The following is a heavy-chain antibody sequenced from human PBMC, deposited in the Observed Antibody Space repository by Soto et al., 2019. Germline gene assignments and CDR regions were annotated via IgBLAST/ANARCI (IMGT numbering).Heavy chain of an antibody. J-gene: IGHJ6*02. CDR2: IKSKTDGGTT. CDR1: GFTFSNAW. V-gene: IGHV3-15*01. Sequence: GGSLRLSCAASGFTFSNAWMSWVRQAPGKGLEWVGRIKSKTDGGTTDYAAPVKGRFTISRDDSKNTLYLQMNSLKTEDTAVYYCTTDRGPRPRSRYYYYYGMDVWGQGTTVTVSS. D-gene: IGHD3-10*01. CDR3: TTDRGPRPRSRYYYYYGMDV.